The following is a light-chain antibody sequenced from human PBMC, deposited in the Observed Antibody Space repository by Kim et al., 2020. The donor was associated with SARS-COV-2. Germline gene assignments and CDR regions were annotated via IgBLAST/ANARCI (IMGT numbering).Light chain of an antibody. V-gene: IGKV3-20*01. Sequence: LSPGERSTLSGRASPSVVSRFLAWFQQKPGQPPRLLIHDASNRATGIPDRFSGSGSGTDFTLTISRLETEDFAVYYCQQYGSSPYTFGQGTKLEI. J-gene: IGKJ2*01. CDR2: DAS. CDR3: QQYGSSPYT. CDR1: PSVVSRF.